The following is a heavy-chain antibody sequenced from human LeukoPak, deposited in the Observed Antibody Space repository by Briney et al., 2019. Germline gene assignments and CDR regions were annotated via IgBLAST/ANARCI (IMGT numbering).Heavy chain of an antibody. CDR2: INHSGST. J-gene: IGHJ4*02. CDR3: ARGKRVTTIRYFDY. Sequence: SEPLSLTCAVYGGSFSGYYWSWLRQPPGKGVEWIGEINHSGSTNYNPSLKSRVTISVDTSKNQFSLKLSSVTAADTAVYYCARGKRVTTIRYFDYWGQGTLVTVSS. V-gene: IGHV4-34*01. D-gene: IGHD4-11*01. CDR1: GGSFSGYY.